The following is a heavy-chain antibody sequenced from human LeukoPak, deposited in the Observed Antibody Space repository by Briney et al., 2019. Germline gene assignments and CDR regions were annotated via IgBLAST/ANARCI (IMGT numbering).Heavy chain of an antibody. Sequence: KSGGSLRLSCAASGFTFTNHPMNWVRQAPGKGLEWVSYIGGDGVAFYADSVKGRFTMSKDVARKSLYLQMSSLRVEDTALYYCAKDRANWAIDDWGQGTQVTVSS. V-gene: IGHV3-69-1*01. J-gene: IGHJ4*02. CDR1: GFTFTNHP. CDR3: AKDRANWAIDD. D-gene: IGHD2-2*02. CDR2: IGGDGVA.